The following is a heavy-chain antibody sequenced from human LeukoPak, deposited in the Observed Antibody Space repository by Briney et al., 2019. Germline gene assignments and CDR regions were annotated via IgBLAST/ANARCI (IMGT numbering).Heavy chain of an antibody. V-gene: IGHV1-69*05. J-gene: IGHJ4*02. CDR1: GGTFSSYA. D-gene: IGHD3-22*01. Sequence: SVKVSCKASGGTFSSYAISWVRQAPGQGLEWMGGIIPIFGTANYAQKFQGRVTITTDESTSTAYMERSSLRSEDTAVYYYARAENYYDSSGYYLPLGYWGQGTLVTVSS. CDR2: IIPIFGTA. CDR3: ARAENYYDSSGYYLPLGY.